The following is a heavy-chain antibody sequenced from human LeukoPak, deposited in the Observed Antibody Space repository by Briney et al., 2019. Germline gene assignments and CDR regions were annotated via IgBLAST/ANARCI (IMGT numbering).Heavy chain of an antibody. CDR3: ARDPAGMVRGVMGAFDI. D-gene: IGHD3-10*01. Sequence: ASVKVSCKASGYTFTGYYMHWVRQAPGQGLEWMGWINPNSGGTNYAQKFQGRVTMTRDTSISTAYMELSRLRSDDTAVYYCARDPAGMVRGVMGAFDIWGQGTMVTVSS. V-gene: IGHV1-2*02. J-gene: IGHJ3*02. CDR1: GYTFTGYY. CDR2: INPNSGGT.